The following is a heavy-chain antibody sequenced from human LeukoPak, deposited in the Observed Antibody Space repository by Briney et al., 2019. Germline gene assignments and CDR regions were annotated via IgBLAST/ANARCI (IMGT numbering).Heavy chain of an antibody. J-gene: IGHJ5*02. D-gene: IGHD1-26*01. V-gene: IGHV4-39*07. CDR2: IYYGGDS. CDR1: GASLSSSPYY. Sequence: SETLSLTCTVSGASLSSSPYYWGWIRQPPGKGLEWIANIYYGGDSHYNSSLRSRVTISVDTSRNQFSLTLNSVTAADTAVYYCARSSGSYSWWFDPWGQGTLVTVSP. CDR3: ARSSGSYSWWFDP.